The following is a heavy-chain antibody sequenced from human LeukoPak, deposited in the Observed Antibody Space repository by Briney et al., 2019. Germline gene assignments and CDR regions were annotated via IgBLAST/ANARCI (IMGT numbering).Heavy chain of an antibody. D-gene: IGHD3-10*01. CDR2: IKQDGSEK. CDR1: GFTFSSYW. CDR3: ARSSSPMVRGVPFDY. Sequence: GGSLRLSCAASGFTFSSYWMSWVRQAPGRGLEWVANIKQDGSEKYYVDSVKGRFTISRDNAKNSLYLQMNSLRAEDTAVYYCARSSSPMVRGVPFDYWGQGTLVTVSS. J-gene: IGHJ4*02. V-gene: IGHV3-7*01.